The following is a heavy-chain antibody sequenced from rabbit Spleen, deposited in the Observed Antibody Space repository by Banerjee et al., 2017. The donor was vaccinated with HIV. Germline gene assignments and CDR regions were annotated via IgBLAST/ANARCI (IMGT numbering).Heavy chain of an antibody. V-gene: IGHV1S40*01. CDR3: ARAAGSSGWNFNL. CDR2: IAGSSSGFT. Sequence: QSLEESGGDLVKPGASLTLTCTASGVSFTSNYYMCWVRQAPGKGLEWISCIAGSSSGFTYSATWAKGRFTCSKTSSTTVTLQMTTLTAADTATYFCARAAGSSGWNFNLWGPGTLVTVS. CDR1: GVSFTSNYY. J-gene: IGHJ4*01. D-gene: IGHD1-1*01.